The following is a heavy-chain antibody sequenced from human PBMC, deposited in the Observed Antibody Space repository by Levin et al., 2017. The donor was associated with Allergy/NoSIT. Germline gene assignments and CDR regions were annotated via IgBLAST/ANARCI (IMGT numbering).Heavy chain of an antibody. CDR2: ISSSSSYI. CDR1: GFTFSSYS. V-gene: IGHV3-21*01. CDR3: ARAPGSSWSRNWFDP. Sequence: KTGGSLRLSCAASGFTFSSYSMNWVRQAPGKGLEWVSSISSSSSYIYYADSVKGRFTISRDNAKNSLYLQMNSLRAEDTAVYYCARAPGSSWSRNWFDPWGQGTLVTVSS. D-gene: IGHD6-13*01. J-gene: IGHJ5*02.